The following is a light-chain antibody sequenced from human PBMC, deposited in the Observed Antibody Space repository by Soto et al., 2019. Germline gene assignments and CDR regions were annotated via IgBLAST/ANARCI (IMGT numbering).Light chain of an antibody. Sequence: EIVLTQSPAILSASPGERATLPCRASQTVGVRLAWYQNKPGQDPRILIYEASNRAAGIPGRFSGSGSGTEFTLTITRLDTEDFAFYDCHQQQRWPRTFGQGTKVDIK. J-gene: IGKJ1*01. V-gene: IGKV3-11*01. CDR2: EAS. CDR3: HQQQRWPRT. CDR1: QTVGVR.